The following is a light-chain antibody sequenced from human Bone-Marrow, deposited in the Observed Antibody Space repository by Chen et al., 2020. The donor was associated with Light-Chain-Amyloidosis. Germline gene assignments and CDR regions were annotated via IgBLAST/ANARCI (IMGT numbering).Light chain of an antibody. J-gene: IGLJ3*02. CDR1: RSNVGANG. CDR3: APWDDRLNGWV. CDR2: DTN. V-gene: IGLV1-44*01. Sequence: QPVLTQPPPASGTPGQRVTIPCPGGRSNVGANGVNWYQQLPGAAPKLLIFDTNRRPSGVPDRFSGSKSGTSASLAISDLQSEDEAHYYCAPWDDRLNGWVFGGGTRLTVL.